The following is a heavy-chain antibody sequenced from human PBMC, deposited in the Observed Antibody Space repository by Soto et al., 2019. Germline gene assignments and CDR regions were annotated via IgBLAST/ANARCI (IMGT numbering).Heavy chain of an antibody. CDR3: ARTLKYYYDSSGYFDY. V-gene: IGHV1-18*01. Sequence: ASVKVSCKASGYTFTSYGISWVRQAPGQGLEWMGWISAYNGNTNYAQKLQGRVTMTTDTSTSTAYMELRSLRSDDTAVYYCARTLKYYYDSSGYFDYWGQGTLVTVSS. D-gene: IGHD3-22*01. J-gene: IGHJ4*02. CDR2: ISAYNGNT. CDR1: GYTFTSYG.